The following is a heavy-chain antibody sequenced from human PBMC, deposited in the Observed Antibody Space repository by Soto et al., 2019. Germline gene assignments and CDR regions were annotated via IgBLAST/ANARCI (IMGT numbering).Heavy chain of an antibody. D-gene: IGHD6-6*01. CDR3: AKFGPSIAARPAAFDI. CDR1: GVPFSSYA. V-gene: IGHV3-23*01. Sequence: GGSLRLSCAASGVPFSSYAMSWVRQAPGKGLEWVSAISGSGGSTYYADSVKGRFTISRDNSKNTLYLQMNSLRAEDTAVYYCAKFGPSIAARPAAFDIWGQGTMVTVSS. J-gene: IGHJ3*02. CDR2: ISGSGGST.